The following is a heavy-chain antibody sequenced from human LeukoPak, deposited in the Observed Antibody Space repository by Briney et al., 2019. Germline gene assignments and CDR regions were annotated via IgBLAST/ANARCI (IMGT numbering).Heavy chain of an antibody. V-gene: IGHV3-11*05. J-gene: IGHJ4*02. D-gene: IGHD1-26*01. CDR1: GFTFSDYY. Sequence: ETGRSLRLSCAASGFTFSDYYMIWIRQAPGKGLEWVSYISKSGGDTNYADSVKGRFTISRDNAKNSLYLQMNSLRAEDTAVYYCARVRQSGSPLDYWGQGTLVTVSS. CDR3: ARVRQSGSPLDY. CDR2: ISKSGGDT.